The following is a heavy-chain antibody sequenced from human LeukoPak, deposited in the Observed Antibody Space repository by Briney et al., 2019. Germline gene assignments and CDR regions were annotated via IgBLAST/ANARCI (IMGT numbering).Heavy chain of an antibody. CDR1: GFTFSSYA. V-gene: IGHV3-23*01. D-gene: IGHD5-12*01. CDR2: ISGSGGST. J-gene: IGHJ4*02. Sequence: GSLRLSCAASGFTFSSYAMSWVRQAPGKGLEWVSAISGSGGSTYYADSVKGRFTISRDNSKNMLYLQMNSLRAEDTAVYYCAKDPERGYSGYGYGGYDYWGQGTLVTVSS. CDR3: AKDPERGYSGYGYGGYDY.